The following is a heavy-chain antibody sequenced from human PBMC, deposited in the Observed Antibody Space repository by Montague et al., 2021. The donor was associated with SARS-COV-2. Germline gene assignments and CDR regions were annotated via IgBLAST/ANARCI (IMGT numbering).Heavy chain of an antibody. V-gene: IGHV4-38-2*02. CDR2: IYHSGST. CDR1: GYSISTGYY. Sequence: SETLSPTCTVSGYSISTGYYWGWIRQPPGKGLEWIGTIYHSGSTYFNPSLKSRVTISVDTSKNQFSLNLSSVTAADTAVYYCAKVAGSHDTFDTWGRGTMVTVSS. D-gene: IGHD6-19*01. CDR3: AKVAGSHDTFDT. J-gene: IGHJ3*02.